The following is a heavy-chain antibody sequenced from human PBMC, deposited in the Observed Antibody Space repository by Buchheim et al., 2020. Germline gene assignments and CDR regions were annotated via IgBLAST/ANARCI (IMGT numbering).Heavy chain of an antibody. CDR2: TYNSGTT. J-gene: IGHJ2*01. CDR3: ARDRGGYVWYFDL. CDR1: GGSISSGGYY. V-gene: IGHV4-31*03. D-gene: IGHD5-12*01. Sequence: QVQLQESGPGLVKPSQTLSLTCTVSGGSISSGGYYWNWIRLVPGKGLQWIGHTYNSGTTYYNPSLPGRVTISVDTSENQFSLKLSSVTAADTAVYYCARDRGGYVWYFDLWGRGSL.